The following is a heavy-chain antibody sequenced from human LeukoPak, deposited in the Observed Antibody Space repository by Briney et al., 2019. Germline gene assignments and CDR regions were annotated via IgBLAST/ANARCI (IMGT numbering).Heavy chain of an antibody. CDR1: GFTFSSYW. CDR2: IQQDGSEK. V-gene: IGHV3-7*05. Sequence: GGSLRLSCAASGFTFSSYWMIWVRQAPGKGLEWVANIQQDGSEKYYVDSVKGRFTISRDNAKNSLYLQMNSLRAEDAAVYYCARNPPRYFNWGQGTLVTVSS. CDR3: ARNPPRYFN. J-gene: IGHJ4*02. D-gene: IGHD1-26*01.